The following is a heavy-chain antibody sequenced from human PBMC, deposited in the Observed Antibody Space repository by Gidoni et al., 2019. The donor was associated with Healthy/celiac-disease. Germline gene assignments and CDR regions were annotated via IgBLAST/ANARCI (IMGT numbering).Heavy chain of an antibody. J-gene: IGHJ4*02. V-gene: IGHV4-31*03. Sequence: QVQLQESGPGLVKPSQTLSLTCTVSGRSISTGGYYWSWIRQHPGKGLEWIGYIYYSGSTYYNPSLKSRVTISVDTSKNQFSLKLSSVTAADTAVYYCARDSRGDSSGYYPYYFDYWGQGTLVTVSS. CDR2: IYYSGST. CDR3: ARDSRGDSSGYYPYYFDY. CDR1: GRSISTGGYY. D-gene: IGHD3-22*01.